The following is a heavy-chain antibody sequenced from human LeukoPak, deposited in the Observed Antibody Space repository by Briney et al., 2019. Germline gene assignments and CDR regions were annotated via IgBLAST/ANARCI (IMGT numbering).Heavy chain of an antibody. Sequence: SETLSLTCTVSGGSISSHYWSWIRQPPGKGLEWIGYIYYSGSTNYNPSLKSRVTISVDTSKNQFSLKLSSVTAADTAVYYCARAGQGDWFDPWGQGTLVTVSS. J-gene: IGHJ5*02. CDR3: ARAGQGDWFDP. V-gene: IGHV4-59*11. CDR2: IYYSGST. CDR1: GGSISSHY.